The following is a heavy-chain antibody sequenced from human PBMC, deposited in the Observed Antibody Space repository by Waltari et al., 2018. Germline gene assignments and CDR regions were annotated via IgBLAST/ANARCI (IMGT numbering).Heavy chain of an antibody. J-gene: IGHJ4*02. V-gene: IGHV4-34*01. CDR1: GGSFGGYY. CDR2: INHSGST. D-gene: IGHD3-3*01. CDR3: ARGQYDFWSGYRFDY. Sequence: QVQLQQWGAGLLKPSETLSLTCALYGGSFGGYYWRWIRPPPGKGLGWIGEINHSGSTNYNPSLKSRVTISVDTSKNQFSLKLSSVTAADTAVYYCARGQYDFWSGYRFDYWGQGTLVTVSS.